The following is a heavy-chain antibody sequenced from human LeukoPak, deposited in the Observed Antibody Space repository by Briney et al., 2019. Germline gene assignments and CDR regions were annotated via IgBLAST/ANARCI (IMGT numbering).Heavy chain of an antibody. CDR3: ARHPGRWEWLAYFVY. D-gene: IGHD6-19*01. V-gene: IGHV4-39*01. J-gene: IGHJ4*02. CDR2: IYDSGST. Sequence: PSESLSLTCTLSGGSISSSSYDCGWIRQPRWMGLEWIVSIYDSGSTYYTPSLKSRFTISVYTSKNQFSPKLCSVTAPATPVHYGARHPGRWEWLAYFVYCGEGGLVTVAS. CDR1: GGSISSSSYD.